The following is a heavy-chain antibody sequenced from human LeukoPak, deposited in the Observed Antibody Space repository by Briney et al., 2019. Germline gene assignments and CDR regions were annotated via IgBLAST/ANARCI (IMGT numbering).Heavy chain of an antibody. CDR1: GFTFSSYG. CDR2: IWHDGTNK. CDR3: ARENSNSWYLDY. Sequence: GGSLRLSCAASGFTFSSYGMHWVRQAPGKGLEWVAVIWHDGTNKYYADSVKGRFLHSRENSLNTLYLKMNSLRAEATAVYYCARENSNSWYLDYWGQGTLVTVSS. J-gene: IGHJ4*02. D-gene: IGHD6-13*01. V-gene: IGHV3-33*01.